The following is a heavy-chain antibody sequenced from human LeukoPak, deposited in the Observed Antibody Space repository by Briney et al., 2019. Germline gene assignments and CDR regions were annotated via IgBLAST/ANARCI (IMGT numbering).Heavy chain of an antibody. CDR3: AREAGGSDTYYLDY. J-gene: IGHJ4*02. V-gene: IGHV1-2*06. Sequence: ASVKVSCKPSGYTFTDYYIHWVRQAPGQRLEWMGRINPRSGGINYAQKFQGRVTMTRDTAISTAYMDLSGLRSDDTAVYYCAREAGGSDTYYLDYWGQGALVTVSS. CDR1: GYTFTDYY. D-gene: IGHD1-26*01. CDR2: INPRSGGI.